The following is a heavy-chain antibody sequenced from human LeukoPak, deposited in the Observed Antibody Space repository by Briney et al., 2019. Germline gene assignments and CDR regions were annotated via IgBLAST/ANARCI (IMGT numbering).Heavy chain of an antibody. CDR3: ARGSVDYSYGYSGYGMDV. J-gene: IGHJ6*02. CDR2: LNPNSGDT. CDR1: GYTFTDYY. D-gene: IGHD5-18*01. V-gene: IGHV1-2*02. Sequence: ASVKVSCKASGYTFTDYYMHWVRQDPGQGLEWMGWLNPNSGDTNYAQKFQGRVSMTRDTSISTADMDLSDLRSDDTAVYYCARGSVDYSYGYSGYGMDVWGQGTTVTVS.